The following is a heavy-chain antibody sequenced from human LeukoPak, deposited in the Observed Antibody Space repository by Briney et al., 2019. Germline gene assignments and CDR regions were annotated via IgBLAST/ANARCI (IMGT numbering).Heavy chain of an antibody. Sequence: SETLSLTCTVSGGSISSYYWSWIRQPPGKGLEWIGYIYYSGSTNYNPSLKSRVTISVDTSKNQFSLKLSSVTAADTAVYYCARVKQQLVFWFDPWGQGTLVTVSS. J-gene: IGHJ5*02. CDR3: ARVKQQLVFWFDP. CDR2: IYYSGST. D-gene: IGHD6-13*01. CDR1: GGSISSYY. V-gene: IGHV4-59*01.